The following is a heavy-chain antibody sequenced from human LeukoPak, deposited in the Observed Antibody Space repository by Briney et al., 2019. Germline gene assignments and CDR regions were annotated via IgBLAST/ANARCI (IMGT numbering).Heavy chain of an antibody. CDR2: IYTSGST. D-gene: IGHD2-21*02. CDR1: GGAISSYY. J-gene: IGHJ3*02. CDR3: ARAMTAIRPDAFDI. Sequence: SETLSLTCTVSGGAISSYYWSWIRQPPGKGLEGIGYIYTSGSTNYNPSLKSRVTISVDTSKNQFSLKLSSVTAADTAVYYCARAMTAIRPDAFDIWGQGTMVTVSS. V-gene: IGHV4-4*09.